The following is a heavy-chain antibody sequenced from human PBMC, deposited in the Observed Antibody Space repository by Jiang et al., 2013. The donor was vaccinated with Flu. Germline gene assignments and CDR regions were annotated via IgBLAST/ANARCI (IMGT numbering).Heavy chain of an antibody. J-gene: IGHJ3*02. V-gene: IGHV3-11*01. CDR3: ARHWLTGEYDALDI. CDR2: ISATDNII. D-gene: IGHD3-16*01. Sequence: QLVESGGGLVEPGGSLRLSCEASTFNFDKFYMSWVRLAPGKGLEWVSYISATDNIIYYADSVKGRFTISRDNAKNSLYLQMNSLRAEDTALYYCARHWLTGEYDALDIWGQGTMVTVSS. CDR1: TFNFDKFY.